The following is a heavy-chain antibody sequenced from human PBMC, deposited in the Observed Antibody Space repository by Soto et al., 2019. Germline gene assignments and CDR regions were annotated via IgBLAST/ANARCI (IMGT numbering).Heavy chain of an antibody. CDR3: ARAYPQGKWSTYGMDV. Sequence: SETLSLTCAVYGGSFSGYYWSWIRQPPGKGLEWIGEINHSGSTNYNPSLKSRVTISVDTSKNQFSLKLSSVTAADTAVYYCARAYPQGKWSTYGMDVWGQGTTVTVSS. D-gene: IGHD2-15*01. CDR2: INHSGST. V-gene: IGHV4-34*01. J-gene: IGHJ6*02. CDR1: GGSFSGYY.